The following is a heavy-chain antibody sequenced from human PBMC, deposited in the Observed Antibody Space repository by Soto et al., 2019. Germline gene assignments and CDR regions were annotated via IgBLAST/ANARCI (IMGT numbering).Heavy chain of an antibody. CDR3: AHSKTADMRYYFDH. Sequence: QITLKESGPPLVKPTQTLTLTCTFSGFSLSTTRVGVGWIRQPPGEALEWLALLYWDDDKRYSPSLKRRLTITKDTSKNQVVLTLTTMDPVDTATYYCAHSKTADMRYYFDHWCQGTLVTGSS. CDR1: GFSLSTTRVG. V-gene: IGHV2-5*02. CDR2: LYWDDDK. J-gene: IGHJ4*02.